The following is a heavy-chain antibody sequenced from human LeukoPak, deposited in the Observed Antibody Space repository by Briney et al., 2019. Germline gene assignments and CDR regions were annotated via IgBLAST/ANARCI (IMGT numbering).Heavy chain of an antibody. V-gene: IGHV1-8*01. CDR3: ARGQTSSYDYVWGSYRRGYYMDV. D-gene: IGHD3-16*02. J-gene: IGHJ6*03. CDR2: MNPNSGNT. CDR1: GYTYTSYD. Sequence: GASVKVSCKASGYTYTSYDIIWVRQATGQGLVWMGWMNPNSGNTGYAQKFQGRVTMTRNTSISTAYMELSSLKSEDTAVYYCARGQTSSYDYVWGSYRRGYYMDVWGKGTTVTISS.